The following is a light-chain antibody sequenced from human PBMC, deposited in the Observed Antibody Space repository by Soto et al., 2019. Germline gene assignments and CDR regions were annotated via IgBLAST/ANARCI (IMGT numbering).Light chain of an antibody. CDR2: DVS. Sequence: EIVLTQSPATLSLSPGERATLSCRASQSVGKYLAWYQQRPGQVPRLLMFDVSYRATGTPARFSGSGSGTYFTLTISSLEPEDFAVYYCQQRTNWQLTFGGGTRVEIK. CDR1: QSVGKY. CDR3: QQRTNWQLT. J-gene: IGKJ4*01. V-gene: IGKV3-11*01.